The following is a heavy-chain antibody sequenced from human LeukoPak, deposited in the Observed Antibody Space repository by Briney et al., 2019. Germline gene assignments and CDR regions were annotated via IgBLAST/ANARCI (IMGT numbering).Heavy chain of an antibody. CDR3: TTSSRRATDY. CDR2: IKSKTDGGTT. CDR1: GFTFGDAW. V-gene: IGHV3-15*01. J-gene: IGHJ4*02. D-gene: IGHD1-26*01. Sequence: PGGSLRLSCAASGFTFGDAWMSWVRQAPGKGLEWVGRIKSKTDGGTTDYAAPVKGRSTISRDDSKNTLNLQMNSLKTEDTAVYYCTTSSRRATDYWGQGTLVTVSS.